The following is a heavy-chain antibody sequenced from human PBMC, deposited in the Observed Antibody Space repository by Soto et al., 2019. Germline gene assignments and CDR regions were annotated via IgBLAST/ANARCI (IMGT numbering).Heavy chain of an antibody. D-gene: IGHD3-10*01. CDR3: VRDHLPMTSGRAGRDWFDP. CDR1: EYTFTDYC. V-gene: IGHV1-2*02. CDR2: VNVDSGAT. Sequence: QVHLVQSGTEVKMPGASVKVSCKASEYTFTDYCLHWVRQAPGQKFEWVGWVNVDSGATNYGHNFHGRVAMTRDTSISTAYMELNGLTSDDTGIYYCVRDHLPMTSGRAGRDWFDPWGQGTLVIVSS. J-gene: IGHJ5*02.